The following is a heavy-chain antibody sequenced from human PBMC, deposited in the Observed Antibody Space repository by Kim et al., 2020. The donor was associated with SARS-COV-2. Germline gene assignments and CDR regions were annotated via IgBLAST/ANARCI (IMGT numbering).Heavy chain of an antibody. D-gene: IGHD3-10*01. J-gene: IGHJ6*02. CDR2: IYSGGST. CDR3: ARDLSYGSGRRLIYYYYGMDV. Sequence: GGSLRLSCAASGFTVSSNYMSWVRQAPGKGLEWVSVIYSGGSTYYADSVKGRFTISRDNSKNTLYLQMNSLRAEDTAVYYCARDLSYGSGRRLIYYYYGMDVWGQGTTVTVSS. CDR1: GFTVSSNY. V-gene: IGHV3-53*01.